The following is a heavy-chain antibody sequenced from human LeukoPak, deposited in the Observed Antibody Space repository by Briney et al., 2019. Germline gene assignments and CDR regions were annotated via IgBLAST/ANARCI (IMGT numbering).Heavy chain of an antibody. CDR2: INPNSGGT. Sequence: ASVKVSCKVSGYTFTGYYMHWVRQAPGQGLEWMGWINPNSGGTNYAQKFQGRVTMTRDTSISTAYMELSRLRSDDTAVYYCAGTPDSSGDFDYWGQGTLVTVSS. CDR3: AGTPDSSGDFDY. CDR1: GYTFTGYY. J-gene: IGHJ4*02. V-gene: IGHV1-2*02. D-gene: IGHD3-22*01.